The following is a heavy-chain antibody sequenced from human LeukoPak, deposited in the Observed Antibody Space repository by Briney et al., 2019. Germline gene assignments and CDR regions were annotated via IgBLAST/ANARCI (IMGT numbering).Heavy chain of an antibody. J-gene: IGHJ1*01. Sequence: GGSLRLSCAASGFTFSSYWMNWVRQAPGKGLEWVANIKQDGSQKYYVDSVKGRFTISRDNAKNSLYLQMNSLRAEDTAVYYCARGIHYYDSSGYVDWGQGTLVTVSS. CDR2: IKQDGSQK. V-gene: IGHV3-7*04. CDR1: GFTFSSYW. CDR3: ARGIHYYDSSGYVD. D-gene: IGHD3-22*01.